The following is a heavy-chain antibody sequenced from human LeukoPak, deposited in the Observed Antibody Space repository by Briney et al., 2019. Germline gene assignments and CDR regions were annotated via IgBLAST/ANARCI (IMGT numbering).Heavy chain of an antibody. D-gene: IGHD2-2*01. J-gene: IGHJ4*02. CDR1: GGSISSSNYY. Sequence: SETLSLTCTVSGGSISSSNYYWGWIRQPPGKGLEWIGSIYYSGSTYYNPSLKSRVTIFVDTSKDQFSLKLSSMTAADTAVYYCVRSTNHADFDSWGQGTLVTVSS. CDR3: VRSTNHADFDS. CDR2: IYYSGST. V-gene: IGHV4-39*01.